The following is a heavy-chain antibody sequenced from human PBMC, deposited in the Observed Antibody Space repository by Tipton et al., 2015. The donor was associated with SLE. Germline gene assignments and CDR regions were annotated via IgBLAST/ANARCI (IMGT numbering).Heavy chain of an antibody. CDR3: ARRTYYYSYMDV. CDR1: GGSFSGYY. CDR2: INQRGST. Sequence: TLSLTCAVYGGSFSGYYWSWIRQPPGKGLEWIGEINQRGSTNHNPSLKSRVTILVDTSKNQFSLKLSSVTAADTAVYYCARRTYYYSYMDVWGKGTTVTVSS. D-gene: IGHD1/OR15-1a*01. J-gene: IGHJ6*03. V-gene: IGHV4-34*01.